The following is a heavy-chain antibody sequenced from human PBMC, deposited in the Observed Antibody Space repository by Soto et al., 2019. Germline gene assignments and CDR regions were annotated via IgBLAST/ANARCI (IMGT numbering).Heavy chain of an antibody. CDR3: ASTGEAPEVDGSGRGDAFDI. V-gene: IGHV1-69*06. D-gene: IGHD1-26*01. Sequence: QVQLVQSGAEVKRPGSSVRVSCKASGGVFSLYGFSWVRQVPGHGPEWVGGILPISGTANYAQKYQGRVTLTVDKSTSTGYMELNSLTYEDTAVYYGASTGEAPEVDGSGRGDAFDIWGPGTKVTVSS. J-gene: IGHJ3*02. CDR1: GGVFSLYG. CDR2: ILPISGTA.